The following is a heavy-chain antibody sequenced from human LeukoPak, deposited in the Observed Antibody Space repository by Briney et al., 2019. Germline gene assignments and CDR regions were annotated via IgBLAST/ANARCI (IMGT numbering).Heavy chain of an antibody. CDR1: GFTFSSYG. CDR2: ISYDGSNK. Sequence: GGSLRLSCSASGFTFSSYGMHWVRQAPGKGLEWVAVISYDGSNKYYADSVKGRFTISRDNSKNTLYLQMNSLRAADTAVYYCAKDRDSYYFDYSGQGNLVTVSS. J-gene: IGHJ4*02. V-gene: IGHV3-30*18. CDR3: AKDRDSYYFDY. D-gene: IGHD5-24*01.